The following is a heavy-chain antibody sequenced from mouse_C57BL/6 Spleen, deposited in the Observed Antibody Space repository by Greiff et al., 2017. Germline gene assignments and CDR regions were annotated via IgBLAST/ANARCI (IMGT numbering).Heavy chain of an antibody. D-gene: IGHD1-1*01. Sequence: EVKLMESGGGLVQPKGSLKLSCAASGFSFNTYAMHWVRQAPGKGLEWVARIRSKSNNYATYYADAVKDRFTISRDDSESMLYLQMNNLKTDDTAMYYCVRHYYGSSYHYFDYWGQGTTLTVSS. CDR2: IRSKSNNYAT. J-gene: IGHJ2*01. CDR1: GFSFNTYA. V-gene: IGHV10-1*01. CDR3: VRHYYGSSYHYFDY.